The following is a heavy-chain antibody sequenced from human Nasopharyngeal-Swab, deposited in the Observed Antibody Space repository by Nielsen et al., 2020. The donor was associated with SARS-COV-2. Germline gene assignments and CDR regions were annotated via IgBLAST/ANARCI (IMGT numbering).Heavy chain of an antibody. J-gene: IGHJ4*02. Sequence: ASVKVSCKASGYIFTSYDISWVRQARGQGLEGMGWIGAYNGNTNYAQKFQDSVTMTTDTSTSTVYMELRSLRSDDTAVYYCARHGVAEDYWGQGTLVTVSS. CDR2: IGAYNGNT. CDR3: ARHGVAEDY. CDR1: GYIFTSYD. V-gene: IGHV1-18*01. D-gene: IGHD3-3*01.